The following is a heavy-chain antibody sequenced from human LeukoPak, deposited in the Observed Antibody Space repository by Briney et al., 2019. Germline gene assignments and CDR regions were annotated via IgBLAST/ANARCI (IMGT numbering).Heavy chain of an antibody. Sequence: GGSLRLSCAASGFAFSSYAMSWVRQAPGKGLEWVSAISGGGTNTYYADSVKGRFTISRDNSKNTLYLQMNSLRAEDTAAYYCARVLYFRAFDMWGQGTMVTVSS. V-gene: IGHV3-23*01. CDR1: GFAFSSYA. J-gene: IGHJ3*02. D-gene: IGHD3-16*01. CDR3: ARVLYFRAFDM. CDR2: ISGGGTNT.